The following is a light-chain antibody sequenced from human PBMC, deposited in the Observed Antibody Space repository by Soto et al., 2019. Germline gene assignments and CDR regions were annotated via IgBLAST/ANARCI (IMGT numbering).Light chain of an antibody. CDR1: SSNIETNT. CDR3: AAWDERLNGFYV. V-gene: IGLV1-44*01. J-gene: IGLJ1*01. CDR2: NNN. Sequence: QSVLTQPPSASGTPGQRVTISCSGSSSNIETNTVDWYQHLPGTAPKVLIFNNNQRPSGVPDRFSGSKSGTSASLVVSGLQSEDEADYYCAAWDERLNGFYVFGTGTKVTVL.